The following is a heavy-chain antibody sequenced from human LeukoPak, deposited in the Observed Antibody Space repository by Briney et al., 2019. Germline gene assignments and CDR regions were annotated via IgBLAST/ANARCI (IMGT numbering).Heavy chain of an antibody. Sequence: KPSETLSLTCAVYGGSFSGYYWSWIRQPPGKGLEWIGEINHSGSTNYNPSLKSRVTISVDTSKNQFSLKLSSVTAADTAVYYCCAEYEFGDYGYWGQGSLVTVSS. J-gene: IGHJ4*02. V-gene: IGHV4-34*01. D-gene: IGHD4/OR15-4a*01. CDR3: CAEYEFGDYGY. CDR1: GGSFSGYY. CDR2: INHSGST.